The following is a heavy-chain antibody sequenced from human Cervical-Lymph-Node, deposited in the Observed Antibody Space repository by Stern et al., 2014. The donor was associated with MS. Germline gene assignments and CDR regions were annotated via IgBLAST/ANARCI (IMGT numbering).Heavy chain of an antibody. J-gene: IGHJ4*02. V-gene: IGHV5-51*01. CDR2: IYPGASDT. Sequence: EVQLVESGAEVKKPGESLKISCKGSGYSFTNYWIGWVRQMPGKGLEWMGIIYPGASDTRYSPSFQGQVTISADKSIRTASLQWSSLKASDTAMYYCARHCAKREQCAFDYWGQGTLVTVSS. CDR1: GYSFTNYW. D-gene: IGHD6-19*01. CDR3: ARHCAKREQCAFDY.